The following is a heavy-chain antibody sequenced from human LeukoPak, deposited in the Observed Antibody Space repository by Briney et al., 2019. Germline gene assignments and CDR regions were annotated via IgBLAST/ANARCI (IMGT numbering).Heavy chain of an antibody. D-gene: IGHD5-12*01. CDR2: IYYSGST. V-gene: IGHV4-31*03. Sequence: PSETLSLTCTVSGGSISSGGYYWSWIRQHPGKGLEWIGYIYYSGSTYYNPSLKSRVTISVDTSKNQFSLKLSSVTAADTAVYYCARGAYSGYDYWFDPWGQGTLVTVSS. CDR3: ARGAYSGYDYWFDP. CDR1: GGSISSGGYY. J-gene: IGHJ5*02.